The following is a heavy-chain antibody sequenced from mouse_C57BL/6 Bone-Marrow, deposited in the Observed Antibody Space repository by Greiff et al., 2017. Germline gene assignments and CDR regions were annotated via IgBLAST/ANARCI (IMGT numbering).Heavy chain of an antibody. CDR2: IDPSDSYT. V-gene: IGHV1-69*01. CDR1: GYTFTSYW. CDR3: ARGGGLRPDY. J-gene: IGHJ2*01. D-gene: IGHD2-4*01. Sequence: QVQLQQPGAELVMPGASVKLSCKASGYTFTSYWMHWVKQRPGQGLEWIGEIDPSDSYTNYNQKFKGKSTLTVDKSSSTAYMQLRSLTSEDSAVYYSARGGGLRPDYWGQGTTLTVSS.